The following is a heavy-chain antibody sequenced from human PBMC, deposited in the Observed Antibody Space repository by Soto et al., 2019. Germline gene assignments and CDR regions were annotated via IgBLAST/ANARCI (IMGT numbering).Heavy chain of an antibody. D-gene: IGHD5-18*01. CDR2: ISGGGGST. V-gene: IGHV3-23*01. CDR3: AKLQAYSYGPGAYFDY. CDR1: GFTFSSYA. J-gene: IGHJ4*02. Sequence: GGSLRLSGAASGFTFSSYAMSWVRQAPGKGLEWVSAISGGGGSTDYVDSVKGRFTISRDISKNTLYLQMNSLRAEDTALYYCAKLQAYSYGPGAYFDYWGQGTLVTVSS.